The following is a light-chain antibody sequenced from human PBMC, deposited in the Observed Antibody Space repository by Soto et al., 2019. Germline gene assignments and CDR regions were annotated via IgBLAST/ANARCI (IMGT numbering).Light chain of an antibody. V-gene: IGKV3-20*01. CDR2: ATS. Sequence: EIVLTQSPGTLSLSPGERATLSCRASQSISSSYLAWYQHKPGQAPRLLLSATSIRATGIPDRISGSGSGTDFTLSISRLEPEDFAVYYCQQYYTSPFTFGPGTKVDIK. CDR3: QQYYTSPFT. J-gene: IGKJ3*01. CDR1: QSISSSY.